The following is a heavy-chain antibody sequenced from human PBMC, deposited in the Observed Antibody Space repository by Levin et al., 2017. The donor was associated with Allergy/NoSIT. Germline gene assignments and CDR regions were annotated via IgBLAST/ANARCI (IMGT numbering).Heavy chain of an antibody. CDR3: ARLSLALDAFNI. Sequence: SQTLSLTCAISGDSVSSNSAAWNWIRQSPSRGLEWLGRTYYRSKWYNDYAVSLKSRITINPDTSKNQFSLRLISVTPQDTAVYYCARLSLALDAFNIWGQGTMVTVSS. D-gene: IGHD3-16*02. CDR2: TYYRSKWYN. CDR1: GDSVSSNSAA. V-gene: IGHV6-1*01. J-gene: IGHJ3*02.